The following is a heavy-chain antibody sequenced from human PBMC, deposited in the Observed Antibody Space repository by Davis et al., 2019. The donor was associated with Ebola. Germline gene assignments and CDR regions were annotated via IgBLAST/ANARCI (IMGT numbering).Heavy chain of an antibody. V-gene: IGHV1-69*04. J-gene: IGHJ6*02. Sequence: SVKVSCKASGGTFSSYAISWVRQAPGQGLEWMGRIIPILGIANYAQKFQGRVTITADKSTSTAYMELSSLRSEDTAVYYCAKDMGDSSGLYYYYYGMDVWGQGTTVTVSS. CDR1: GGTFSSYA. CDR3: AKDMGDSSGLYYYYYGMDV. CDR2: IIPILGIA. D-gene: IGHD3-22*01.